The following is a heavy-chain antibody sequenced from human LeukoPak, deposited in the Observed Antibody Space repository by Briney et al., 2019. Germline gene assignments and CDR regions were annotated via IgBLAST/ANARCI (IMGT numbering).Heavy chain of an antibody. Sequence: GGSLRLSCAASGYTVSSNYMSWVRQAPGKGLEWVSVIYSGGSTYYADSVKGRFTISRDNSKNTLYLQMNSLRAEDTAVYYCASRRPDIVVVPAASPYFQHWGQGTLVTVSS. CDR3: ASRRPDIVVVPAASPYFQH. V-gene: IGHV3-66*01. CDR2: IYSGGST. D-gene: IGHD2-2*01. CDR1: GYTVSSNY. J-gene: IGHJ1*01.